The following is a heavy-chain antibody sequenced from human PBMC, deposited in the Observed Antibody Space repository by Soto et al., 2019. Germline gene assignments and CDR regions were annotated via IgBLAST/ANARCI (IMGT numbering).Heavy chain of an antibody. J-gene: IGHJ3*02. CDR3: AKSRTAVVVVVDAFDI. D-gene: IGHD2-15*01. CDR1: GFTFSSYG. V-gene: IGHV3-30*18. Sequence: GGSLRLSCAASGFTFSSYGMHWVRQAPGKGLEWVAVISYDGSNKYYADSVKGRFTISRDNSKNTLYLQMNSLRAEDTAVYYCAKSRTAVVVVVDAFDIWGQGTMVTVSS. CDR2: ISYDGSNK.